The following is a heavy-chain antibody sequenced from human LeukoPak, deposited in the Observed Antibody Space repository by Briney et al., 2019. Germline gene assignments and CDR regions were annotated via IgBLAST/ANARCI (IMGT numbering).Heavy chain of an antibody. Sequence: SETLSLTCTVFGYSISSGYYWGWIRQPPGKGLEWIGSIYHSGSTYYNPSLKSRVTISVDTSKNQFSLKLSSVTAADTAVYYCATRITTGDYWGQGTLVTVSS. J-gene: IGHJ4*02. CDR1: GYSISSGYY. V-gene: IGHV4-38-2*02. CDR2: IYHSGST. CDR3: ATRITTGDY. D-gene: IGHD3-22*01.